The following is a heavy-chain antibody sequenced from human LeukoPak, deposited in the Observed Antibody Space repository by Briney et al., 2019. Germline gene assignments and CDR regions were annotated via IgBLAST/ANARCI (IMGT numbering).Heavy chain of an antibody. D-gene: IGHD3-22*01. Sequence: GGSLRLSCAASGFTFSSYAMHWVRQAPGKGLEWVAVISYDGSNKYYADSVKGRFTISRDNSKNTQYLQMNSLRAEDTAVYYCASTSSGSDAFDIWGQGTMVTVSS. CDR2: ISYDGSNK. CDR1: GFTFSSYA. V-gene: IGHV3-30-3*01. J-gene: IGHJ3*02. CDR3: ASTSSGSDAFDI.